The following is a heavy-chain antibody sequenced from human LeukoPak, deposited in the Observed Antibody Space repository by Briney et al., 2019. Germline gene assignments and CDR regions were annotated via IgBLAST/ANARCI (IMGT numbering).Heavy chain of an antibody. J-gene: IGHJ4*02. V-gene: IGHV3-73*01. CDR1: GFTFSSYG. Sequence: GGSLRLSCAASGFTFSSYGMHWVRQASGKGLEWVGRIRSKANSYATAYAASVKGRFTISRDDSKNTAYLQMNSLKTEDTAVYYCTSGDYYDSSGYYYVGYFDYWGQGTLVTVSS. CDR3: TSGDYYDSSGYYYVGYFDY. D-gene: IGHD3-22*01. CDR2: IRSKANSYAT.